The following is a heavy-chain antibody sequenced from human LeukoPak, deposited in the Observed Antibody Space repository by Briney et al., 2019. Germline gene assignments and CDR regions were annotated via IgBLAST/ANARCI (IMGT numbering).Heavy chain of an antibody. CDR3: ARDRTIARDSSGYHGSY. V-gene: IGHV1-2*06. Sequence: ASVKVSCKASGYTFTGYYMHWVRQAPGQGLEWMGRINPNSGGTNYAQKFQGRVTMTRDTSISTAYMELSRLRSDDTAVYYCARDRTIARDSSGYHGSYWGQGTLVTVSS. D-gene: IGHD3-22*01. CDR1: GYTFTGYY. CDR2: INPNSGGT. J-gene: IGHJ4*02.